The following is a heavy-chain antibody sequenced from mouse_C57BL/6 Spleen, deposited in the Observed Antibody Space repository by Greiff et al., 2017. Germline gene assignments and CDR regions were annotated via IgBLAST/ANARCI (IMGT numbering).Heavy chain of an antibody. CDR2: IDPSDSET. Sequence: QVQLQQPGAELVRPGSSVKLSCKASGYTFTSYWMHWVKQRPIQGLEWIGNIDPSDSETHYNQKFKDKATLTVDKSSSTAYMQLSSLTSEDSAVYYCARGDYYAMDYWGQRTSVTVSS. J-gene: IGHJ4*01. CDR1: GYTFTSYW. V-gene: IGHV1-52*01. CDR3: ARGDYYAMDY.